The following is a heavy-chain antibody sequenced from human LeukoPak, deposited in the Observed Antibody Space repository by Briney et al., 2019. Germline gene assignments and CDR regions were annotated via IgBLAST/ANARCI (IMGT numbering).Heavy chain of an antibody. Sequence: PQASVKVSCKASGYTFTGYYMHWVRQAPGQGLEWMGWINPNSGGTNYAQKFQGRVTMTRDTSISTAYMELSRLRSDDTAVYYCARDQVSEHTAMEDWGQGTLVTVSS. CDR1: GYTFTGYY. CDR3: ARDQVSEHTAMED. D-gene: IGHD5-18*01. CDR2: INPNSGGT. V-gene: IGHV1-2*02. J-gene: IGHJ4*02.